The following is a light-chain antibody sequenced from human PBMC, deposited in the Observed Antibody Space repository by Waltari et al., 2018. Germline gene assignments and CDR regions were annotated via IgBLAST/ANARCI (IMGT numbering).Light chain of an antibody. CDR1: QSISGY. CDR2: ATS. V-gene: IGKV1-39*01. J-gene: IGKJ4*01. CDR3: QQSYRTPPLT. Sequence: DIQMTQSPSSLSASVGDSGTITCRASQSISGYLNWYQQKPGKAPKVLIYATSSLQSGVPSRFSGSGSGTDFTLTITSLQPEDFATYYCQQSYRTPPLTFGGGTKVEIK.